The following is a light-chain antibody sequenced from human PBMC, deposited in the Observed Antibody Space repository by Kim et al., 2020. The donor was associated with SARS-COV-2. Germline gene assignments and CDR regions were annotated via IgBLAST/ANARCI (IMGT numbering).Light chain of an antibody. CDR3: QQYVNSPFT. J-gene: IGKJ4*01. Sequence: SPGGGAPPSCRASQNFLSAYLAWYQPKPGQAPRLVIYNGSDRPTGIPDRFSGRGSGTDFTLSISRLQPEDFAVYYCQQYVNSPFTFGGGTKVDIK. V-gene: IGKV3-20*01. CDR1: QNFLSAY. CDR2: NGS.